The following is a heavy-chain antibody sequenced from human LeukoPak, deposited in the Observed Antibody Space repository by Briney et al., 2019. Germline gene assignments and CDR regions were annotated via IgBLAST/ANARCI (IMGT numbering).Heavy chain of an antibody. D-gene: IGHD6-13*01. J-gene: IGHJ6*02. V-gene: IGHV4-61*01. CDR3: ARDIGDSSSWYYYYGMDV. CDR2: IYYSGST. CDR1: GGSVSSGSYY. Sequence: SETLSLTCTVSGGSVSSGSYYWSWIRQPPGKGLEWIGYIYYSGSTNYNPSLKSRVTISVDTSKNQFSLKLSSVTAADTAVYYCARDIGDSSSWYYYYGMDVWGQGTTVTVSS.